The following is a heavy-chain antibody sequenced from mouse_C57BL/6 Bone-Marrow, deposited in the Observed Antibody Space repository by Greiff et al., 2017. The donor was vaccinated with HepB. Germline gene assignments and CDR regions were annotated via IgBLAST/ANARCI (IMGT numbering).Heavy chain of an antibody. J-gene: IGHJ1*03. V-gene: IGHV1-53*01. CDR2: INPSNGGT. D-gene: IGHD1-1*01. CDR3: AREGGGARTTVVARYFDG. CDR1: GYTFTSYW. Sequence: QVQLQQPGTELVKPGASVKLSCKASGYTFTSYWMHWVKQRPGQGLEWIGNINPSNGGTNYNEKFKSKATLTVDKSSSTAYMQLSSLTSEDSAVYYCAREGGGARTTVVARYFDGWGTGTTVTVSS.